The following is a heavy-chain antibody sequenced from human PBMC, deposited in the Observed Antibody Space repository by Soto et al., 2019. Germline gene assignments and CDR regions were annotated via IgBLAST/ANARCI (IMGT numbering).Heavy chain of an antibody. D-gene: IGHD3-9*01. CDR3: ARDLRYMAAGPPGY. V-gene: IGHV3-21*01. CDR1: GFTFSSYS. Sequence: GGSLRLSCAASGFTFSSYSMNWVRQAPGKGLEWVSSISSSSSYIYYADSVKGRFTISRDNAKNSLYLQMNSLRAEDTAVYYCARDLRYMAAGPPGYWGQGTLVTVSS. J-gene: IGHJ4*02. CDR2: ISSSSSYI.